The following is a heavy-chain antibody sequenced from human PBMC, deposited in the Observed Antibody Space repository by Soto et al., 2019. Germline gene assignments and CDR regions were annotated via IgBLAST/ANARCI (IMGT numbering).Heavy chain of an antibody. D-gene: IGHD3-3*01. CDR3: ARHPHGYYDFWSGYPNNWFDP. CDR1: GYSFTSYW. Sequence: GESLKISCKGSGYSFTSYWIGWVRQMPGKGLEWMGIIYPGDSDTRYSPSFQGQVTISADKSISTAYLQWSSLKASDTAMYYCARHPHGYYDFWSGYPNNWFDPWGQGTLVTVSS. CDR2: IYPGDSDT. J-gene: IGHJ5*02. V-gene: IGHV5-51*01.